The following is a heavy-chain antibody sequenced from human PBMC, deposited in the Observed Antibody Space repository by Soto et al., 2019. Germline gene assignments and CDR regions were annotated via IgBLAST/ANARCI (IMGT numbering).Heavy chain of an antibody. V-gene: IGHV1-69*12. D-gene: IGHD2-15*01. J-gene: IGHJ4*02. CDR3: ERESLYCSGGSCYFLPGIDY. CDR1: GGTFSSYA. Sequence: QVQLVQSGAEVKKPGSSVKVSCKASGGTFSSYAISWVRQAPGQGLEWMGGIIPIFGTANYEQKFQGRVTITADESASTASMELSSLRSEDTAVYYCERESLYCSGGSCYFLPGIDYWGQGTLVTVYS. CDR2: IIPIFGTA.